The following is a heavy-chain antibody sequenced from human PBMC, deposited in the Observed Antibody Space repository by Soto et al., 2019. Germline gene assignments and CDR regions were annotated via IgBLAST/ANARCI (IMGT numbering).Heavy chain of an antibody. D-gene: IGHD3-3*01. J-gene: IGHJ6*02. CDR1: GGSISSYY. CDR2: IYYSGST. Sequence: LSLTCTVSGGSISSYYWSWIRQPPGKGLEWIGYIYYSGSTNYNPSLKSRVTISVDTSKNQFSLKLSSVTAADTAVYYCARDDFWSGFYGMDVWGQGTTVTVSS. CDR3: ARDDFWSGFYGMDV. V-gene: IGHV4-59*01.